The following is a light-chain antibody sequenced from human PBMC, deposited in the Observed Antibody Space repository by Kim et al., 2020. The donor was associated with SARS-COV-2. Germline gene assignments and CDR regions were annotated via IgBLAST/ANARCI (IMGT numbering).Light chain of an antibody. Sequence: RQNATLTCTGNSNNVGNQGAAWLQQHQGHPPKLLSYRNNNRPSGISERLSASRSGNTASLTITGLQPEDEADYYCSVWDSSLSAWVFGGGTQLTVL. CDR1: SNNVGNQG. V-gene: IGLV10-54*01. CDR2: RNN. CDR3: SVWDSSLSAWV. J-gene: IGLJ3*02.